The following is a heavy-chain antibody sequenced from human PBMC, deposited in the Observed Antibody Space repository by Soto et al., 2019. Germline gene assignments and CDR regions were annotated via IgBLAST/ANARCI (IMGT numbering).Heavy chain of an antibody. CDR3: ARSVVTAIHYYYYGMDA. CDR1: GYTFTGYY. V-gene: IGHV1-2*04. J-gene: IGHJ6*02. D-gene: IGHD2-21*02. Sequence: ASVKVSCKASGYTFTGYYMHWVRQAPGQGLEWMGWINPNSGSTNYAQKFQGWVTMTRDTSISTAYMELSRLRSDDTAVYYCARSVVTAIHYYYYGMDAWGQGTTVTVSS. CDR2: INPNSGST.